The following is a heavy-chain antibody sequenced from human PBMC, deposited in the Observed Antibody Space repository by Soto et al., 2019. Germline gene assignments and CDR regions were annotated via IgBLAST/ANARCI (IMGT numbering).Heavy chain of an antibody. CDR2: IYYSGST. CDR3: ARGSGYDEAIDY. CDR1: GGSISSGGYY. J-gene: IGHJ4*02. Sequence: PSETLSLTCTVSGGSISSGGYYWSWIRQHPGKGLEWIGYIYYSGSTYYNPSLKSRVTISVDTSKNQFSLKLSSVTAADTAVYYCARGSGYDEAIDYWGQGTLVTVSS. D-gene: IGHD5-12*01. V-gene: IGHV4-31*03.